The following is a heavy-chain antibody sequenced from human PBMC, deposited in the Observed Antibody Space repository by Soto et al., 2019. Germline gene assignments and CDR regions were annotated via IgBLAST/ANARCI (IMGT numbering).Heavy chain of an antibody. CDR3: VRWEQQLGGLSY. CDR1: GFTFSSYS. J-gene: IGHJ4*02. V-gene: IGHV3-21*01. D-gene: IGHD6-13*01. Sequence: GGSLRLSCAASGFTFSSYSMNWVRQAPGKGLEWVSSISSSSSYIYYADSVKGRFTISRDNAKNSLYLQMNSLRAEDTAVYYCVRWEQQLGGLSYWGQGTLVTVSS. CDR2: ISSSSSYI.